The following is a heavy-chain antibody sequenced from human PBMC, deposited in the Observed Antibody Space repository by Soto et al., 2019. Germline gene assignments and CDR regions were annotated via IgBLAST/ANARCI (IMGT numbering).Heavy chain of an antibody. CDR2: ISSSSSYI. CDR3: AREPVDTAGPSDY. D-gene: IGHD5-18*01. J-gene: IGHJ4*02. Sequence: GGSLRLSCAASGFTFSSYSMHWVRQAPGKGLEWVSSISSSSSYIYYADSVKGRFTISRDNAKNSLYLQMNSLRAEDTAVYYCAREPVDTAGPSDYWGQGTLVTVSS. V-gene: IGHV3-21*01. CDR1: GFTFSSYS.